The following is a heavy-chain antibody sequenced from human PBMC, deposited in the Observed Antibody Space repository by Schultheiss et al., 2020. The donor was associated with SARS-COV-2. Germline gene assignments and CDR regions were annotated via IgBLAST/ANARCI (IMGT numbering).Heavy chain of an antibody. J-gene: IGHJ4*02. CDR3: AAVARRAVFDY. Sequence: GSLRLSCAVSGYSISSGYYWGWIRQPPGKGLEWIGEINHSGSTNYNPSLKSRVTISVDTSKNQFSLRLRSVTAADTAVYYCAAVARRAVFDYWGQGTLVTVSS. CDR2: INHSGST. D-gene: IGHD6-19*01. CDR1: GYSISSGYY. V-gene: IGHV4-38-2*01.